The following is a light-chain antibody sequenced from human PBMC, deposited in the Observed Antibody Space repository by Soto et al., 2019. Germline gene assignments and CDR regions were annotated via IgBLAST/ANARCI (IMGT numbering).Light chain of an antibody. CDR3: QSYDSSLSAMV. V-gene: IGLV1-40*01. CDR2: TTS. Sequence: QSVLTQPPSVSGAPGQGVTISCAGTSSNIGAGYDVHWYQQVPGTAPKLLIYTTSNRPSGVPDRFSGSKSATSASLPITGLQAADEADYYCQSYDSSLSAMVFGGGTKLTVL. J-gene: IGLJ3*02. CDR1: SSNIGAGYD.